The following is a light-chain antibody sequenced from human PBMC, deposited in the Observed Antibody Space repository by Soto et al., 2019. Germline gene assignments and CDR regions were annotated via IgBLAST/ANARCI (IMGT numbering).Light chain of an antibody. V-gene: IGKV1-39*01. CDR3: QQSYSLPPT. CDR2: AAS. J-gene: IGKJ1*01. Sequence: DIQMTQSPSSLSASVGDRVTITCQANQSIATYLNWYQQRPGKDTKLLIYAASSLQSGVPLRFSGGGYGTDLTLTISSLQAVDFATDYCQQSYSLPPTFGQGTKVEIK. CDR1: QSIATY.